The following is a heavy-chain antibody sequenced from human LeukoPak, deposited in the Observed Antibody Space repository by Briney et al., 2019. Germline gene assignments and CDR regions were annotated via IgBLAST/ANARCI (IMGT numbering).Heavy chain of an antibody. CDR2: ISAYNGNT. V-gene: IGHV1-18*04. CDR3: ARDPVLLWFGELIPLDY. CDR1: GYTFTGYF. Sequence: ASVRVSCKASGYTFTGYFMHWVRQAPGQGLEWMGWISAYNGNTNYAQKLQGRVTMTTDTSTSTAYMELRSLRSDDTAVYYCARDPVLLWFGELIPLDYWGQGTLVTVSS. J-gene: IGHJ4*02. D-gene: IGHD3-10*01.